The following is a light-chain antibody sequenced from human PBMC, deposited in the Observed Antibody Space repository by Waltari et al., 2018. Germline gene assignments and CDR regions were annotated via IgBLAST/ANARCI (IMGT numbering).Light chain of an antibody. J-gene: IGKJ1*01. CDR2: GAS. V-gene: IGKV3-15*01. CDR1: QSVSSN. Sequence: EIVMTQXPATLSVSPGERATLSCRASQSVSSNLAWYQQKPGQAPRLLIYGASTRATXIPARFSGSGSGTEFTLTXSSLQSEDXAVYYCQQYNNWPLTFXXXTKVEIK. CDR3: QQYNNWPLT.